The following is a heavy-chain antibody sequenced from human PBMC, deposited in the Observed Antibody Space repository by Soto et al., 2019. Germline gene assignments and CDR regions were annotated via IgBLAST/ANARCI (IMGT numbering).Heavy chain of an antibody. V-gene: IGHV1-18*01. CDR1: GYTFTSYG. D-gene: IGHD5-18*01. Sequence: QVQLVQSGAEVKKPGASVKVSCKASGYTFTSYGISWVRQAPGQGLEWMGWISAYNGNTNYAQKLQGRVTMTTDTSXRXXYTELRSLRSDDTAVYYCARDGVDTATGYYYGMDVWGQGTTVTVSS. J-gene: IGHJ6*02. CDR2: ISAYNGNT. CDR3: ARDGVDTATGYYYGMDV.